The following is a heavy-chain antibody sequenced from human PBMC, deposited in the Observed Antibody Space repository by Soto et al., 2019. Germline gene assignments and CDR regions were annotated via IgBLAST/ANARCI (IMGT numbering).Heavy chain of an antibody. CDR1: GYTFTSYD. Sequence: GASVKVSCKAAGYTFTSYDINWVRQATGQGLEWMGWMNPNSGNTGYAQKFLGRVTMTRNTSISTAYMELSSLRSEDTAVYYCARGQSGRTIFGVVIMQKWFDPWGQGTLVTVSS. CDR2: MNPNSGNT. D-gene: IGHD3-3*01. V-gene: IGHV1-8*01. CDR3: ARGQSGRTIFGVVIMQKWFDP. J-gene: IGHJ5*02.